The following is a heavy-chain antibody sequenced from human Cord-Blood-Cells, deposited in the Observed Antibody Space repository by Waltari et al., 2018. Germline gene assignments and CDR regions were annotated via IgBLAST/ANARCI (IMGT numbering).Heavy chain of an antibody. CDR3: ARRRQLVGLFDY. J-gene: IGHJ4*02. D-gene: IGHD6-6*01. CDR1: GGSISSSSYY. V-gene: IGHV4-39*01. Sequence: QLQLQESGPGLVKPSETLSLTCTVPGGSISSSSYYWGWIRQPPGKGLEWIGSIYYSGSTYYNPSLKSRVTISVDTSKNQFSLKLSSVTAADTAVYYCARRRQLVGLFDYWGQGTLVTVSS. CDR2: IYYSGST.